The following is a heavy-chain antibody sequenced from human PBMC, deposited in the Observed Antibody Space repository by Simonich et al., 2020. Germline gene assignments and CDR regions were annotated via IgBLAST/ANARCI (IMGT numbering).Heavy chain of an antibody. Sequence: EVQLVESGGGLVQPGGSLRLSCAASGFTFSSYDMHWVRQAKGKVLVWVSAIGTAGDTYYPGSVKGRFTISRENAKNSLYLQMNSLRAGDTAVYYCARGGYSGSYNWFDPWGQGTLVTVSS. J-gene: IGHJ5*02. V-gene: IGHV3-13*01. D-gene: IGHD1-26*01. CDR1: GFTFSSYD. CDR2: IGTAGDT. CDR3: ARGGYSGSYNWFDP.